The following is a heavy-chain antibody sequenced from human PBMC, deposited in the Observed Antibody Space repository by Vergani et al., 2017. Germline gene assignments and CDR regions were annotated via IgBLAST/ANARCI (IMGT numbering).Heavy chain of an antibody. J-gene: IGHJ4*02. CDR1: GGTFSSYA. V-gene: IGHV1-69*15. Sequence: QVQLVQSGAEVKKPGASVKVSCKASGGTFSSYAISWVRQAPGQGLEWMGRIIPIFGTANYAKKFQGRVTITADEATSTAYMELSSLRSEDTAVYDCAREAILTPTRYYFDYWGQGTLVTVSS. CDR3: AREAILTPTRYYFDY. CDR2: IIPIFGTA. D-gene: IGHD3-3*01.